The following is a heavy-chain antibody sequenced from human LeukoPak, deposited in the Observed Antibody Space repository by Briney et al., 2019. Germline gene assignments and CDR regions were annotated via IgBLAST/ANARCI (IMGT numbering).Heavy chain of an antibody. CDR1: GFTVSSNY. CDR3: ARAGPHNWSHFDY. J-gene: IGHJ4*02. Sequence: GGSLRLSCAASGFTVSSNYMSWVRQAPGKGLEWVSVIYSGGSTYYADSVKGRFTISRDNSKNTLYLQMNSLRAEDTAVYYCARAGPHNWSHFDYWGQGTLVTVSS. CDR2: IYSGGST. D-gene: IGHD1-20*01. V-gene: IGHV3-53*01.